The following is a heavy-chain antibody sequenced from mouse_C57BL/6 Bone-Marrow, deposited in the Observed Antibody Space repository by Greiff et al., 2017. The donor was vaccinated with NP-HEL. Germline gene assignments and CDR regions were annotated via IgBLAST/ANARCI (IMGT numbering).Heavy chain of an antibody. D-gene: IGHD2-3*01. Sequence: EVKVVESGGGLVQPGESLKLPCESNEYEFPSHDMSWVRKTPEKRLELVAAINSDGGSTYYPDTMERRFIISRDNTKKTLYLQMSSLRSEDTALYYCARPGGYYVNKCGYWGQGTTLTVSS. J-gene: IGHJ2*01. CDR3: ARPGGYYVNKCGY. CDR1: EYEFPSHD. V-gene: IGHV5-2*01. CDR2: INSDGGST.